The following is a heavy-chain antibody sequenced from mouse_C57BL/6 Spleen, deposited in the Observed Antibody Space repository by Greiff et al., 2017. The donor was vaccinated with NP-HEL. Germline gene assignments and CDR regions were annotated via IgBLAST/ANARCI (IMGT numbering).Heavy chain of an antibody. Sequence: VQLQQSGAELVRPGASVKLSCKASGYTFTDYYINWVKQRPGQGLEWIARIYPGSGNTYYNEKFKGKATLTAEKSSSTAYMQLSSLTSEDSAVYFCARGGYYWYFDVWGTGTTVTVSS. J-gene: IGHJ1*03. CDR2: IYPGSGNT. CDR1: GYTFTDYY. CDR3: ARGGYYWYFDV. D-gene: IGHD2-2*01. V-gene: IGHV1-76*01.